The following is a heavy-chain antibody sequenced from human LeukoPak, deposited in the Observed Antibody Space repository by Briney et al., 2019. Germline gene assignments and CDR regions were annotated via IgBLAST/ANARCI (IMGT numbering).Heavy chain of an antibody. V-gene: IGHV3-66*01. Sequence: PGGSLRLSCAASGFTFDDYGMSWVRQVPGKGLEWVSVIYSGGSTYYADSVKGRFTISRDNSKNTLYLQMNSLRAEDTAVYYCARWGRDLDAFDIWGQGTMVTVSS. CDR2: IYSGGST. CDR3: ARWGRDLDAFDI. D-gene: IGHD3-16*01. CDR1: GFTFDDYG. J-gene: IGHJ3*02.